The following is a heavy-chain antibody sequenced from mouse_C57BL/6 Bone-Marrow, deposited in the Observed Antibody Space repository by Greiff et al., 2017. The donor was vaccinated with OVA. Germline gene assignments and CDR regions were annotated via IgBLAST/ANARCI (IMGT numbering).Heavy chain of an antibody. CDR3: ARQENYGSSYGY. CDR1: GFTFSSYG. V-gene: IGHV5-6*01. Sequence: DVQLVESGGDLVKPGGSLKLSCAASGFTFSSYGLSWVRQTPDKRLEWVATISSGGSYTYYPDSVKGRFTISRDNAKNTLYLQMSSLKSEDTAMYYCARQENYGSSYGYWGQGTTLTVSS. CDR2: ISSGGSYT. D-gene: IGHD1-1*01. J-gene: IGHJ2*01.